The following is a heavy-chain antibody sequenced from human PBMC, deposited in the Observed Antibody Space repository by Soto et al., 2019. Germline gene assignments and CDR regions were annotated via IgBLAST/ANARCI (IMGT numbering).Heavy chain of an antibody. CDR3: AKVVTGTTGHYYYYYGMDV. CDR1: GFTFSSYA. D-gene: IGHD1-7*01. V-gene: IGHV3-23*01. Sequence: SGGSLRLSCAASGFTFSSYAMSWVRQAPGKGLEWVSAISGSGGSTYYADSVKGRFTISRDNSKNTLYLQMNSLRAEDTAVYYCAKVVTGTTGHYYYYYGMDVWGQGTTVTVSS. CDR2: ISGSGGST. J-gene: IGHJ6*02.